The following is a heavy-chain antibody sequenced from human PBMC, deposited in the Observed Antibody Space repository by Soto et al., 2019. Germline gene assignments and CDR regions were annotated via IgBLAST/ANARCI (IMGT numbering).Heavy chain of an antibody. D-gene: IGHD3-10*01. CDR1: GFTFSSYG. V-gene: IGHV3-33*01. CDR2: IWYDGSNK. CDR3: ARANPYYYGSGSYCLDY. Sequence: PGGSLRLSCAASGFTFSSYGMHWVRQAPGKGLEWVAVIWYDGSNKYYADSVKGRFTISRDNSKNTLYLQMNSLRAEDTAVYYCARANPYYYGSGSYCLDYWGQGTLVTVSS. J-gene: IGHJ4*02.